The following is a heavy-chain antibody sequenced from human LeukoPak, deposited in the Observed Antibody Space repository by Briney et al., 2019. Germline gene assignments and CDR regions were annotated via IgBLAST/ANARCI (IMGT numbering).Heavy chain of an antibody. CDR3: ARAPYSSGWYGVGPALDY. D-gene: IGHD6-19*01. CDR1: GGSISSGSYY. Sequence: SETLSLTCTVSGGSISSGSYYWSWIRQPAGKGLEWIGRIYTSGSTNYNPSLKSRVTISVDTSKNQFSLKLSSVTAADTAVYYCARAPYSSGWYGVGPALDYWGQGTLVTVSS. CDR2: IYTSGST. J-gene: IGHJ4*02. V-gene: IGHV4-61*02.